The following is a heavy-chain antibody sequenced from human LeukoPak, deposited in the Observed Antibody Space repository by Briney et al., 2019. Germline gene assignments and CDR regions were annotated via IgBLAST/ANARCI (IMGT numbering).Heavy chain of an antibody. CDR2: INHSGST. V-gene: IGHV4-34*01. CDR1: GGSFSGYY. CDR3: ARRVSGGSGWGYFDS. Sequence: SETLSLTCAVYGGSFSGYYWSWIRQPPGKGLEWIGEINHSGSTNYNPSLKSRVTMSVDTSKNQFSLKLSSVTAADTAVYYCARRVSGGSGWGYFDSWGQGTLVTVSS. J-gene: IGHJ4*02. D-gene: IGHD6-19*01.